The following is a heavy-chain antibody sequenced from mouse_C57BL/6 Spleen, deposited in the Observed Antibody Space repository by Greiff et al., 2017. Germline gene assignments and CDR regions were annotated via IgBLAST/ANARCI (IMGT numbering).Heavy chain of an antibody. CDR2: IDPENGDT. CDR1: GFNIKDDY. J-gene: IGHJ3*01. D-gene: IGHD2-4*01. V-gene: IGHV14-4*01. CDR3: TTFIYYDYAFAY. Sequence: VQLQQSGAELVRPGASVKLSCTASGFNIKDDYMHWVKQRPEQGLEWIGWIDPENGDTEYASKFQGKATITADTSSNTAYLQLSSLTSEDTAVYYCTTFIYYDYAFAYWGQGTLVTVSA.